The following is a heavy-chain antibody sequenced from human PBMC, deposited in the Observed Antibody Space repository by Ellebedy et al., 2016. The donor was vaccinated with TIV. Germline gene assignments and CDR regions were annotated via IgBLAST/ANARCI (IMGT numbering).Heavy chain of an antibody. Sequence: GSLRLSCTVSGGSISSSGYYWGWIRQPPGKGLEWISTIYYSGSTYYNPSLKSRVTISGDTSKNQFSLRLNSVTAADTAVYYCARSIQLMFDAFDIWGQGTMVTVSS. CDR1: GGSISSSGYY. J-gene: IGHJ3*02. CDR3: ARSIQLMFDAFDI. CDR2: IYYSGST. D-gene: IGHD5-24*01. V-gene: IGHV4-39*07.